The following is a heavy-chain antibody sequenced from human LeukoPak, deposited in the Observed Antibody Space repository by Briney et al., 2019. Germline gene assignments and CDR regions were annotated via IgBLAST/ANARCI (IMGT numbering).Heavy chain of an antibody. Sequence: GGSLRLSCAASGFTFSSYAMSWVRLAPGKGLEWVAAISGSTTTTYYADSVKGRCTISRDNSKNTLYLQINSLRAEDTAVYYCASQSSGVYFDYWGQGTLVTVSS. V-gene: IGHV3-23*01. CDR1: GFTFSSYA. D-gene: IGHD3-10*01. CDR3: ASQSSGVYFDY. J-gene: IGHJ4*02. CDR2: ISGSTTTT.